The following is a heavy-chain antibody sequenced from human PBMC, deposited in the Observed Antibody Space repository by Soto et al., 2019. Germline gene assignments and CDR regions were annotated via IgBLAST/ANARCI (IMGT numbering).Heavy chain of an antibody. V-gene: IGHV5-10-1*01. CDR2: IDPSDSYT. D-gene: IGHD6-6*01. J-gene: IGHJ6*02. Sequence: GESLKISCKGSGYSFTSYWISWVRQLPGKGLEWMGRIDPSDSYTNYSPSFQGHVTISADKSISTAYLQWSSLKASDAAMYYCARHNSPARPYGMDVWAKGPRSPSP. CDR3: ARHNSPARPYGMDV. CDR1: GYSFTSYW.